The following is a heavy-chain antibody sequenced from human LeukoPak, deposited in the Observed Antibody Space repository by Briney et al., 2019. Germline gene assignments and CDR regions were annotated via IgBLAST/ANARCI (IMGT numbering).Heavy chain of an antibody. CDR2: IYYSGST. J-gene: IGHJ5*02. CDR3: ARRSGYSPNWFDP. CDR1: GVSVSSGSYY. D-gene: IGHD3-3*01. Sequence: SETLSLTCTVSGVSVSSGSYYWSWIRQPPGKGLEWIGYIYYSGSTNYNPSLKSRVTMSVDTSKNQFSLKLTSVTAADTAVYYCARRSGYSPNWFDPWGQGTLVTVSP. V-gene: IGHV4-61*01.